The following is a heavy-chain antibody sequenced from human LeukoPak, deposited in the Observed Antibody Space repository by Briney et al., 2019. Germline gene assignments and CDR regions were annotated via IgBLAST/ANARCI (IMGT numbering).Heavy chain of an antibody. J-gene: IGHJ4*02. Sequence: GASVKVSCKASGYTFTSYGISWVRQAPGQGLEWMGWISAYNGNTNYAQKLQGRVTMTTDTSTSTAYMELRSLRSDDTAVYYCARDSSAGYCSGGSCYSPGGYWGQGTLVTVSS. V-gene: IGHV1-18*01. CDR1: GYTFTSYG. CDR3: ARDSSAGYCSGGSCYSPGGY. D-gene: IGHD2-15*01. CDR2: ISAYNGNT.